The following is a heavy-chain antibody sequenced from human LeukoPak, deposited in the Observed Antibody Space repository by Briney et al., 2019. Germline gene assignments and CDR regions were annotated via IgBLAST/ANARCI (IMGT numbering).Heavy chain of an antibody. CDR2: IYSGGST. Sequence: GGSLSLSCAASGFTVSSNYMSWVRQAPGKGLEWVSVIYSGGSTYYADSVKGRFTISRDNSKNTLYLQMNSLRAEDTAVYYCARASPYCSSTSCYPDAFDIWGQGTMVTVSS. CDR3: ARASPYCSSTSCYPDAFDI. D-gene: IGHD2-2*01. V-gene: IGHV3-53*01. CDR1: GFTVSSNY. J-gene: IGHJ3*02.